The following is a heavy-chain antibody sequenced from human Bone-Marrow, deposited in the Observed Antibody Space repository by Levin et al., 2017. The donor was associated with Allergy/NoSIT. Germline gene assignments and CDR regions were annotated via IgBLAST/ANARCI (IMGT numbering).Heavy chain of an antibody. CDR3: ARVSTTVTFFDS. V-gene: IGHV3-23*01. D-gene: IGHD4-17*01. Sequence: GESLKISCAASGFTFNNFAMIWVRQAPGKGLEWVSGISGGGGSTYHTHSVKGRFSISRDNVKNTVYLQMFSLRAEDTAIYYCARVSTTVTFFDSWGQGTIVTVSS. CDR2: ISGGGGST. CDR1: GFTFNNFA. J-gene: IGHJ4*02.